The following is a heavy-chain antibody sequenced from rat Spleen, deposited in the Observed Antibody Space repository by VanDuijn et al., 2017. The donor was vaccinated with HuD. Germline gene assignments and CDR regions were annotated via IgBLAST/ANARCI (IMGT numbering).Heavy chain of an antibody. CDR1: GFTFSNYG. CDR3: ATANRYNPYNCFNY. Sequence: EVQLVESGGGLVQPGRSLKLSCAASGFTFSNYGMHWIRQAPTRGLEWVASISTSGVGTSFRDSVKGRFTLARYNAKSTLDLQMDSMRAEDTATYDCATANRYNPYNCFNYWGQGTLVTVSS. J-gene: IGHJ3*01. D-gene: IGHD1-5*01. CDR2: ISTSGVGT. V-gene: IGHV5-19*01.